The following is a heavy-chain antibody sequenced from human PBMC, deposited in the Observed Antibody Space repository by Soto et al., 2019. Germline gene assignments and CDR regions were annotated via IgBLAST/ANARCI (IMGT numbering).Heavy chain of an antibody. D-gene: IGHD6-6*01. J-gene: IGHJ4*02. CDR1: GYTFTGYY. V-gene: IGHV1-2*04. CDR3: ARGPYSSSSGYFDY. CDR2: INPNSGGT. Sequence: GASVKVSCKASGYTFTGYYMHWVRQAPGQGLEWMGWINPNSGGTNYAQKFQGWVTMTRDTSISTAYMELSRLRSDDTAVYYCARGPYSSSSGYFDYWGQGTLVTVSS.